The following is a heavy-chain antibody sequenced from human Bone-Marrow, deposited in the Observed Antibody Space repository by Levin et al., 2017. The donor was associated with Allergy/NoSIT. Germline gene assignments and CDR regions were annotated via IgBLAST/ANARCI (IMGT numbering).Heavy chain of an antibody. CDR3: TTDWFTDNGDYVAY. J-gene: IGHJ4*02. CDR1: GFTFKNAW. CDR2: IKSKSDGETT. V-gene: IGHV3-15*01. D-gene: IGHD3-10*01. Sequence: KPGGSLRLSCAASGFTFKNAWMNWVRQAPGKGLEWVGRIKSKSDGETTDYGAPVKDRFIVSRDDSKNMVYLQMNSLKTEDTAVYYCTTDWFTDNGDYVAYWGQGTLVTVSP.